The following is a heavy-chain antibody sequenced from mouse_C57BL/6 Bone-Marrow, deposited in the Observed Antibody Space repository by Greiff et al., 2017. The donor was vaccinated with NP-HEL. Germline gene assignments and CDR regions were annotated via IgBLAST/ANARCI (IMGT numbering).Heavy chain of an antibody. Sequence: EVMLVESGEGLVKPGGSLKLSCAASGFTFSSYAMSWVRQTPEKRLEWVGYISSGGGYIYYAHTVKGRFTISVDNARNTLYLQMSSLKSEDTAMYYCTRLDGYYEDYYAMDDWGQGTSVTVSS. CDR1: GFTFSSYA. CDR3: TRLDGYYEDYYAMDD. CDR2: ISSGGGYI. J-gene: IGHJ4*01. V-gene: IGHV5-9-1*02. D-gene: IGHD2-3*01.